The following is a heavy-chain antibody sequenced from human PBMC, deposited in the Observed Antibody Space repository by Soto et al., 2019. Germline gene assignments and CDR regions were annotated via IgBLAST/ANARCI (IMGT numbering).Heavy chain of an antibody. CDR1: GFTFSSYA. CDR2: ISGSGGST. CDR3: AKDRAIFGVVITYYFDY. V-gene: IGHV3-23*01. J-gene: IGHJ4*02. Sequence: SLRLSCAASGFTFSSYAMSWVRQAPGKGLEWVSAISGSGGSTYYADSVKGRFTISRDNSKNTLYLQMNSLRAEDTAVYYCAKDRAIFGVVITYYFDYWGQGTLVTVSS. D-gene: IGHD3-3*01.